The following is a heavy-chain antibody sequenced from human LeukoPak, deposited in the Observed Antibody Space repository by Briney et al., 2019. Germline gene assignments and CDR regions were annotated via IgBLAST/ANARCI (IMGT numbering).Heavy chain of an antibody. V-gene: IGHV3-30*02. D-gene: IGHD3-22*01. J-gene: IGHJ4*02. CDR1: GFTFIRYV. CDR2: IWYDGSNK. CDR3: AKASIVVVITTAPFDY. Sequence: GGALRHSCAASGFTFIRYVMHWVRQAPGKGLDWVGVIWYDGSNKYFADSVKGRFTISRDNSKNTLYLQMNSLRAEDTAVYYCAKASIVVVITTAPFDYWGQGTLVTVSS.